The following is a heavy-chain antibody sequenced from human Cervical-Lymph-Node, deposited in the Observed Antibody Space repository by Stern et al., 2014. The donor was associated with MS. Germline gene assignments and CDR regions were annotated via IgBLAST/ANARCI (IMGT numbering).Heavy chain of an antibody. Sequence: QVQLVQSGAEVKKPGSSVKVSCTASGDTFINFGISWVRQAPGQGLEWMGGFIPLFGTTEYVEKFKGRLTINADESATTVYMELSSLRSEDTAVYYCARDNDDNGMDVWGQGTTVIVSS. V-gene: IGHV1-69*01. CDR1: GDTFINFG. D-gene: IGHD1-1*01. CDR2: FIPLFGTT. J-gene: IGHJ6*02. CDR3: ARDNDDNGMDV.